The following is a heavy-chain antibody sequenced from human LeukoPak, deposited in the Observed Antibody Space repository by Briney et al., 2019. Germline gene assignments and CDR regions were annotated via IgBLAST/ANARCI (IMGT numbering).Heavy chain of an antibody. D-gene: IGHD5-18*01. Sequence: GGSLRLSCAASGFTFSNHWLHWVRQAPGKGLEWVALIWYDGSNKYYADSVKGRFTISRDNSKNTLYLQMNSLRAEDTAVYHCARTVDTAMAVTFDYWGQGSLVTVSS. CDR3: ARTVDTAMAVTFDY. J-gene: IGHJ4*02. V-gene: IGHV3-33*08. CDR1: GFTFSNHW. CDR2: IWYDGSNK.